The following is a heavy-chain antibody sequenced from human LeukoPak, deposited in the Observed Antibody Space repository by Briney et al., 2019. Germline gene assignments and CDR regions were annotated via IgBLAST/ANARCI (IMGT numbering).Heavy chain of an antibody. D-gene: IGHD1/OR15-1a*01. CDR2: ISAYNGNT. CDR1: GYTFTSYG. CDR3: ARPRTLIRSGYYYYMDV. J-gene: IGHJ6*03. V-gene: IGHV1-18*01. Sequence: ASVKVSCKASGYTFTSYGISWVRQAPGQGLEWMGWISAYNGNTNYAQKLQGRVTMTTDTSTSTAYMELRSLRSDDTAVYYCARPRTLIRSGYYYYMDVWGKGTTVTVSS.